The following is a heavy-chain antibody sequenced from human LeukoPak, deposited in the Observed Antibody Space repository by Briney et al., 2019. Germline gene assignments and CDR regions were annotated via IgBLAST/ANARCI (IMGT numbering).Heavy chain of an antibody. V-gene: IGHV1-69*05. D-gene: IGHD2-8*01. CDR1: GGTFSSYA. CDR3: ARSSDIVLMVYAIEYCFDY. Sequence: ASVKVSCKASGGTFSSYAISWVRQAPGQGLEWMGGIIPIFGTANYAQKFQGRVTITTDESTSTAYMELSSLRSEDTAVYYCARSSDIVLMVYAIEYCFDYWGQGTLVTVSS. CDR2: IIPIFGTA. J-gene: IGHJ4*02.